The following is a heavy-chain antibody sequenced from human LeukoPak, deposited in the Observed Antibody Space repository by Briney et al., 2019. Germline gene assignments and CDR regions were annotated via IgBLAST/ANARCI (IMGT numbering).Heavy chain of an antibody. CDR3: ARDYYDSSGSDY. J-gene: IGHJ4*02. CDR2: IYSGGST. V-gene: IGHV3-66*01. CDR1: GFTVSSNY. D-gene: IGHD3-22*01. Sequence: GGSLRLSCAASGFTVSSNYMSWVRQAPGKGLEWVSVIYSGGSTYYADSVKGRFTTSRDNSKNTLYLQMNSLRAEDTAVYYCARDYYDSSGSDYWGQGTLVTVSS.